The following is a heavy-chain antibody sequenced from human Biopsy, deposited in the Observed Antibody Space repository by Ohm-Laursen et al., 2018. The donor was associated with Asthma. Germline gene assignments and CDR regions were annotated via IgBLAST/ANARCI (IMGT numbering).Heavy chain of an antibody. Sequence: SSVKVSCKPSGDIFSVFGVNWVRQAPGQGLEWMGEIIPLYRTVNYGQRFQGRLTMTADESTTTVYMALSSLMSDDTAVYYCARGGYYCDRRQHHGMDIWGQGTTVIVSS. CDR1: GDIFSVFG. V-gene: IGHV1-69*01. CDR3: ARGGYYCDRRQHHGMDI. J-gene: IGHJ6*02. CDR2: IIPLYRTV. D-gene: IGHD4-17*01.